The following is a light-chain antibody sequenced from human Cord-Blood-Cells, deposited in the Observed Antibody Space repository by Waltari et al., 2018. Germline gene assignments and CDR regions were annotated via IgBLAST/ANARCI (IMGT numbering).Light chain of an antibody. Sequence: EIVLTQSPGTLSLSPGARASLPCRASQSVSSSNLAWSQQKPGQAPRLLIYGASSRATGIPDRFSGSGSGTDFTLTISRLEPEDFAVYYCQQYGSSPLTFGGGTKVEIK. CDR1: QSVSSSN. CDR3: QQYGSSPLT. V-gene: IGKV3-20*01. CDR2: GAS. J-gene: IGKJ4*01.